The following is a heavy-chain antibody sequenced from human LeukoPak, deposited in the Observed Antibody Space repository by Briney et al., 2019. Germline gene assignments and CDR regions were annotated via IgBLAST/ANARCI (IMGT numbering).Heavy chain of an antibody. Sequence: SETLSLTCIVSGGSISSISSNNYHWGWIRQPPGKGLEWIGEINHSGSTNYNPSLKSRVTISVDTSKNQFSLKLSSVTAADTAVYYCARGRPTIFGVVLNYYYYYGMDVWGQGTTVTVSS. J-gene: IGHJ6*02. D-gene: IGHD3-3*01. V-gene: IGHV4-39*07. CDR1: GGSISSISSNNYH. CDR2: INHSGST. CDR3: ARGRPTIFGVVLNYYYYYGMDV.